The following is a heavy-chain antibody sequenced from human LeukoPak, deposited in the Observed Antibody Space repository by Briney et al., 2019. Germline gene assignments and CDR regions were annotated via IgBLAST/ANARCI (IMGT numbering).Heavy chain of an antibody. D-gene: IGHD6-19*01. J-gene: IGHJ4*02. Sequence: PSETLSLTCAASGYSISSGYYWGWIRQPPGKGLEWIGSIYHSGSTYYNPSLKSRVTISVDTSKNQFSLKLSSVTAADTAVYYCARQDSKTYSSGWYYFDYWGQGTLVTVSS. CDR3: ARQDSKTYSSGWYYFDY. V-gene: IGHV4-38-2*01. CDR2: IYHSGST. CDR1: GYSISSGYY.